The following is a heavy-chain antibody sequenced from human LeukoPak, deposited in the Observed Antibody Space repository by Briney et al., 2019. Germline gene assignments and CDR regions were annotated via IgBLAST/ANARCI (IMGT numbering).Heavy chain of an antibody. V-gene: IGHV1-46*01. Sequence: GASVKVSCKSSGYIFTNHYMHWVRQAPGQGLEWMGLINPSGISTLYAEKFRGRIIMTRDMSTATDYMELSSLRSEDTAVYYCARDNSIADLGWWFDPWGQGTLVTVSS. CDR1: GYIFTNHY. J-gene: IGHJ5*02. CDR3: ARDNSIADLGWWFDP. CDR2: INPSGIST. D-gene: IGHD4-23*01.